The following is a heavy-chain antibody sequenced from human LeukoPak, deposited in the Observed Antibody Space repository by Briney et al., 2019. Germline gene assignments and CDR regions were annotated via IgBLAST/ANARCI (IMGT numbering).Heavy chain of an antibody. J-gene: IGHJ4*02. D-gene: IGHD4-11*01. CDR3: TKGRSNHY. Sequence: PGRSLRLSCAASGFTFSDFWMGWVRQAPGKGLEWVANINQGGSESYYVDSVKGRFTISRDNAKKSLFLQMNSLRAEDTAVYYCTKGRSNHYWGQGTLVS. CDR1: GFTFSDFW. CDR2: INQGGSES. V-gene: IGHV3-7*01.